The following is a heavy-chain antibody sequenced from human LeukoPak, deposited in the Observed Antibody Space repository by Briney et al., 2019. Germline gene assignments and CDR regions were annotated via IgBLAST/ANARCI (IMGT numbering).Heavy chain of an antibody. CDR3: ARGSYYGSGSYYNRAYYFDY. CDR1: GYTFTSYG. CDR2: ISAYNGNT. D-gene: IGHD3-10*01. V-gene: IGHV1-18*01. Sequence: ASVKVSCKASGYTFTSYGISWVRQAPGQGLEWMGWISAYNGNTNYAQKLQGRVTMTTDTSTSTAYMELRSLRSDDTAVYYCARGSYYGSGSYYNRAYYFDYWGQGTLVTVSS. J-gene: IGHJ4*02.